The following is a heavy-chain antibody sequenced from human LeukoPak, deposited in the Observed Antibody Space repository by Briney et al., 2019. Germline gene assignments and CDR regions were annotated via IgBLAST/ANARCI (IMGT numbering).Heavy chain of an antibody. J-gene: IGHJ4*02. CDR3: AKDSAFGGEDS. V-gene: IGHV3-23*01. CDR1: GFTFSSYT. D-gene: IGHD3-16*01. Sequence: GGSLRLSCTASGFTFSSYTMNWVRQAPGKGLEWFSAIHNGGGTTSYADSVKGRFTISRDNSKNTLFLQMNSLRAKDTAVYYCAKDSAFGGEDSWGQGTLVTVSS. CDR2: IHNGGGTT.